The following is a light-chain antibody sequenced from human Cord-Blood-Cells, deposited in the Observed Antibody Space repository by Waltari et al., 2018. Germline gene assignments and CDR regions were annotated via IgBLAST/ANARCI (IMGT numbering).Light chain of an antibody. CDR1: SSHVGGSNY. CDR3: SSYTSSSTLYVV. V-gene: IGLV2-14*01. Sequence: QSALTQPASVSGSPGPSITIPCTGPSSHVGGSNYVPWYQQHPGNAPKLMMYDVSNRPSGVSNRFSGSKSGNTASLTISGLQAEDEADYYCSSYTSSSTLYVVFGGGTKLTVL. CDR2: DVS. J-gene: IGLJ2*01.